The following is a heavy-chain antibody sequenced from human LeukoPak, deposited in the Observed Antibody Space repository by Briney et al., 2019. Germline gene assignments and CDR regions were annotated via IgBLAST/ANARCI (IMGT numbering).Heavy chain of an antibody. D-gene: IGHD1-7*01. Sequence: SETLSLTCTVSGGSVSSGSYYWSWLRQPPGKGLEWIGYIYYSGSTNYNPSLKSRVTISVDTSKNQFSLKLSSVTAADTAVYYCARPKNRENYWRAFDIWGQGTMVTVSS. J-gene: IGHJ3*02. CDR2: IYYSGST. V-gene: IGHV4-61*01. CDR3: ARPKNRENYWRAFDI. CDR1: GGSVSSGSYY.